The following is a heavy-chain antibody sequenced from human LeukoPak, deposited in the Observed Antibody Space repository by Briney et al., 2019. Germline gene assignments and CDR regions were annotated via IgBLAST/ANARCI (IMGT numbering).Heavy chain of an antibody. V-gene: IGHV4-39*01. CDR2: IYYSGST. CDR1: GGSISSSGYY. D-gene: IGHD1-26*01. J-gene: IGHJ5*02. CDR3: ARHEYSGSYYGLSWFDP. Sequence: SETLSLTCTVSGGSISSSGYYWGWIRQPAGKGLQWIASIYYSGSTYYNPSLKSRVTISVDTSKNQLSLKLSSLTAADRAVYYCARHEYSGSYYGLSWFDPWGQGTLVTVSS.